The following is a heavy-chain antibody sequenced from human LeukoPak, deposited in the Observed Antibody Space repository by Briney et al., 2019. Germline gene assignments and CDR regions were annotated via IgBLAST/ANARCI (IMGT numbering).Heavy chain of an antibody. D-gene: IGHD5-18*01. CDR3: ARRATTERGHSYGLDF. CDR1: GFTFSSYH. Sequence: GGSLRLSCDVSGFTFSSYHMNWVRQAPGKGLEWVSSIGSSGSYIYYADSLTGRFTISRDNAKNSLYLQMSSLRAEDTAMYYCARRATTERGHSYGLDFWGQGTLVTVSS. CDR2: IGSSGSYI. J-gene: IGHJ4*02. V-gene: IGHV3-21*01.